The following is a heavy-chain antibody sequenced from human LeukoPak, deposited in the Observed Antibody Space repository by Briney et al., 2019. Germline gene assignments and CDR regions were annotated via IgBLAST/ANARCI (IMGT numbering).Heavy chain of an antibody. Sequence: ASVKVSCKPSGYSFYDFYIHWVRQAPGQGLEWMGWIDPNSGGRNYAQKFQGRGTMTRDTSSSTAYMVLSSLTSDDTAVYYCARGGCSGGSCYSSWFDPWGQGTLVSVSS. CDR3: ARGGCSGGSCYSSWFDP. V-gene: IGHV1-2*02. D-gene: IGHD2-15*01. CDR1: GYSFYDFY. J-gene: IGHJ5*02. CDR2: IDPNSGGR.